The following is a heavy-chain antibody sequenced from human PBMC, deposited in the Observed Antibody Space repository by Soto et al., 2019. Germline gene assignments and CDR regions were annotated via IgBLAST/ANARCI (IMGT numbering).Heavy chain of an antibody. D-gene: IGHD3-22*01. CDR2: INPSGGST. CDR3: ARDCYDSSGYYYSLGY. V-gene: IGHV1-46*01. Sequence: ASVKVSCKASGYTFTSYYMHWVRQAPGQGPEWMGIINPSGGSTSYAQKFQGRVTMTRDTSTSTVYMELSSLRSEDTAVYYCARDCYDSSGYYYSLGYWGQGTLVTVPS. J-gene: IGHJ4*02. CDR1: GYTFTSYY.